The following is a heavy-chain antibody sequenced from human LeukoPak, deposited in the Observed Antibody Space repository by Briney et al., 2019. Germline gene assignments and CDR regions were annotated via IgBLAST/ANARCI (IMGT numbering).Heavy chain of an antibody. Sequence: GASVKVSCKASGYTFTGYYMHWVRQAPGQGLEWMGWINPNSGGTNYAQKFQGRVTMTRDTSISTAYMELSRLRSDDTAVYYCARVGPYYYDSSGYYYGYWGQGTLVTVSS. CDR2: INPNSGGT. V-gene: IGHV1-2*02. CDR3: ARVGPYYYDSSGYYYGY. CDR1: GYTFTGYY. J-gene: IGHJ4*02. D-gene: IGHD3-22*01.